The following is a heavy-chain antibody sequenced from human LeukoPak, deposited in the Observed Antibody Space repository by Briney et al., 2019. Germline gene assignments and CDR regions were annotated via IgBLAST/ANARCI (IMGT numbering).Heavy chain of an antibody. V-gene: IGHV1-18*01. CDR2: ISAYNGNT. CDR1: GYTFTSYG. D-gene: IGHD3-9*01. J-gene: IGHJ6*02. CDR3: ATDRGYDILTGSYYYYGMDV. Sequence: ASVKVSCKASGYTFTSYGISWVRQAPGQGLEWVGWISAYNGNTNYAQKLQGRVTMTTDTSTSTAYMELRSLRSDDAAVYYCATDRGYDILTGSYYYYGMDVWGQGTTVTVSS.